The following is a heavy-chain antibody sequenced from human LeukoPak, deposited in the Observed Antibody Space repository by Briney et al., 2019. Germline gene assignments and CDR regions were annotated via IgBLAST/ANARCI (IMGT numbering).Heavy chain of an antibody. CDR1: GFTFSSYW. CDR3: AKDFRNSGQIDY. Sequence: GGSLRLSCAASGFTFSSYWMSWVRQAPGKGLEWVAVISYDGSNKYYADSVKGRFTISRDNSKNTLYLQMNSLRAEDTAVYYCAKDFRNSGQIDYWGQGTLVTVSS. D-gene: IGHD3-10*01. J-gene: IGHJ4*02. CDR2: ISYDGSNK. V-gene: IGHV3-30*18.